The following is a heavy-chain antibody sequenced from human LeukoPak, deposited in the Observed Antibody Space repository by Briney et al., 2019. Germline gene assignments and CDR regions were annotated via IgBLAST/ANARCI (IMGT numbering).Heavy chain of an antibody. Sequence: ASVKVSCEASGYTFTSYAMHWVRQAPGQRLEWMGWINAGNGNTKYSQKFQGRVTITRDTSASTAYMELSSLRSEDTAVYYCARDPSYRFQNKPEIAADYFDAFDIWGQGTMVTVSS. CDR1: GYTFTSYA. D-gene: IGHD6-13*01. J-gene: IGHJ3*02. CDR2: INAGNGNT. CDR3: ARDPSYRFQNKPEIAADYFDAFDI. V-gene: IGHV1-3*01.